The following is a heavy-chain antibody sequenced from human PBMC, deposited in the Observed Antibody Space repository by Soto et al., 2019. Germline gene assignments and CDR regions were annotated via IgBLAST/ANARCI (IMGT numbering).Heavy chain of an antibody. J-gene: IGHJ5*02. CDR1: GGSISEKY. CDR2: IFANGNT. Sequence: SETLSLTCTVSGGSISEKYWNWVRQPPGKGLEWIGLIFANGNTDYNPSLKSRVTMSVDASKNQFSLRLTSMTAADTAVYYCVASLAASGLNWLDPWGRGTLVTVCS. D-gene: IGHD6-13*01. V-gene: IGHV4-4*07. CDR3: VASLAASGLNWLDP.